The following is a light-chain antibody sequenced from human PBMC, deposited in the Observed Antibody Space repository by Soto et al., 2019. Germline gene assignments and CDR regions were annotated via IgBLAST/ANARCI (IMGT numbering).Light chain of an antibody. V-gene: IGLV2-14*01. J-gene: IGLJ1*01. Sequence: QSALTQPASVSGSPGQSITISCTGTSSDVGGYSHVAWYQQYPGKDPKLIIFEVSDRPSGVSSRFSGSKSGNTASLTISGLQAEDEADYYCSSYTSSSTLSVFGTGTKLTVL. CDR2: EVS. CDR3: SSYTSSSTLSV. CDR1: SSDVGGYSH.